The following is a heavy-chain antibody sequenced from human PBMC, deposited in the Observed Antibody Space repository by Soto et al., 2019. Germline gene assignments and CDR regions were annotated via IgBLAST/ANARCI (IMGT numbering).Heavy chain of an antibody. J-gene: IGHJ4*01. CDR1: GFTFDDYA. CDR2: ISWNSNII. Sequence: EVQLVESGGGLVQPGRSLRLSCAASGFTFDDYAMHWVRRVPGKGLEWVSSISWNSNIIGYEDSVKGRFTISRDNAKNSLYLQMNSLRLEDTALYYCARGCPDGLVGGGRCYFDYWGQGTLVTVAS. V-gene: IGHV3-9*01. CDR3: ARGCPDGLVGGGRCYFDY. D-gene: IGHD2-15*01.